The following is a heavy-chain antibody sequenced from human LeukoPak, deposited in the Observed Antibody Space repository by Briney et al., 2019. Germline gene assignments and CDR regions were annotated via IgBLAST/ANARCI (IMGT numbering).Heavy chain of an antibody. CDR2: ITASGTVM. J-gene: IGHJ4*02. V-gene: IGHV3-48*02. Sequence: GGSLRLSCAASGFTFSSYSMNWVRQAPGKGLEWVSHITASGTVMFYADSVKGRFTISRDNAKNSLYLQMNSLRDEDTAVYYCASSGSYRFDYWGQGTLVTVSS. CDR3: ASSGSYRFDY. CDR1: GFTFSSYS. D-gene: IGHD1-26*01.